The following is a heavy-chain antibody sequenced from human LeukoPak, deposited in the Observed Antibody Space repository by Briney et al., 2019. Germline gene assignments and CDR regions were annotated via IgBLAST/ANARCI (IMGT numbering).Heavy chain of an antibody. J-gene: IGHJ5*02. Sequence: GASVKVSCKASGGTFSSYAISWVRQAPGQGLEWMGGIIPIFGTANYAQKFQGRVTITTDESTSTAYMELSSLRSEDTAVYYCARVPRGSSPNWFDPWGQGTLVTVSS. V-gene: IGHV1-69*05. D-gene: IGHD2-15*01. CDR3: ARVPRGSSPNWFDP. CDR1: GGTFSSYA. CDR2: IIPIFGTA.